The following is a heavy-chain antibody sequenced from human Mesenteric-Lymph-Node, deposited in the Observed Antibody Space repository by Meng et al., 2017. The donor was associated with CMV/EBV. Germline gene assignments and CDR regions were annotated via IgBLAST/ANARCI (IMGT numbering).Heavy chain of an antibody. CDR3: AREVRDCSSTSCYYYYYYYGLDV. D-gene: IGHD2-2*01. V-gene: IGHV3-7*01. Sequence: GESLKISCAASGFTFSSYWMSWVRQAPGKGLEWVANIKQDGSEKYYVDSVKGRFTISRDNAKNSLYLQMNSLRAEDTAVYYCAREVRDCSSTSCYYYYYYYGLDVWGQGTTVTVSS. CDR1: GFTFSSYW. CDR2: IKQDGSEK. J-gene: IGHJ6*02.